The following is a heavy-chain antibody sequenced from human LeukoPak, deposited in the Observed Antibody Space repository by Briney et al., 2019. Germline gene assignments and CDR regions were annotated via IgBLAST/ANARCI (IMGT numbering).Heavy chain of an antibody. CDR2: VWFDGTNK. D-gene: IGHD3-22*01. V-gene: IGHV3-33*01. Sequence: GGSLRLSCAASGFTFTNYGMHWVRQAPGKGLEWVAVVWFDGTNKYYADSVKGRFTISRDNAKNSLYLQMNSLRAEDTAVYYCARSYYDSSGYFDYWGQGTLVTVSS. J-gene: IGHJ4*02. CDR1: GFTFTNYG. CDR3: ARSYYDSSGYFDY.